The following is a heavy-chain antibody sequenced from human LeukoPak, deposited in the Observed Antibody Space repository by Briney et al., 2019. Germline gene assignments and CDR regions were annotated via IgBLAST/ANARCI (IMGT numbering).Heavy chain of an antibody. CDR1: GYTFTSYG. CDR2: ISAYNGNT. D-gene: IGHD1-26*01. Sequence: ASVKVSCKASGYTFTSYGISWVRQAPGQGLEWMGCISAYNGNTNYAQKLQGRVTMTTDTSTSTAYMELRSLRSDDTAVYYCARAGVVVGATSWFDPWGQGTLVTVSS. CDR3: ARAGVVVGATSWFDP. V-gene: IGHV1-18*01. J-gene: IGHJ5*02.